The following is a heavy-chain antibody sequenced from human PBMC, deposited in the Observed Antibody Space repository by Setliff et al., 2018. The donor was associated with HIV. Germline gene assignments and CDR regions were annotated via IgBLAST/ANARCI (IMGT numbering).Heavy chain of an antibody. CDR3: ARKGAVAGPGFDS. D-gene: IGHD6-19*01. J-gene: IGHJ4*02. CDR1: GGSFSGYY. Sequence: NPSETLSLTCAVYGGSFSGYYWTWIRQPPGKGLEWIGEINHSGSTNYNPSLKSRVTISVDTSKNQFSLKLSSVTAADTAVYSCARKGAVAGPGFDSWGQGTLVTVSS. V-gene: IGHV4-34*01. CDR2: INHSGST.